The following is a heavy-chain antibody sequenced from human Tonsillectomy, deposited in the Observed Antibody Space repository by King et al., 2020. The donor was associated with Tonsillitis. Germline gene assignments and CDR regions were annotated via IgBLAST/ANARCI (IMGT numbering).Heavy chain of an antibody. CDR3: SIGINYVWGSYRSPYAFDI. J-gene: IGHJ3*02. D-gene: IGHD3-16*02. CDR1: GGSFSGYY. V-gene: IGHV4-34*01. Sequence: VQLQQWGAGLLKPSETLSLTCAVYGGSFSGYYWSWIRQPPGKGLEWIGEINHSGSTNYNPSLKSRVTISVDTSKNQFSLKLSSVTAADTAVYYCSIGINYVWGSYRSPYAFDIWGQGTMVTVSS. CDR2: INHSGST.